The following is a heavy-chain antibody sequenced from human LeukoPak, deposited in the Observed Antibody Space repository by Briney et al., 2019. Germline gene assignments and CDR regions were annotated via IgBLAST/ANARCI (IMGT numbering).Heavy chain of an antibody. D-gene: IGHD1-14*01. Sequence: PGGSLRLSCAVSGFTFSTYWMSWVRQAPGKGLGWVGNIKEDGSEKYYVDSMKGRFTISRDNAKNSLYLQMNSLRGEDPAVYYCARDSFETDIAYWGQGTLVTVSS. CDR1: GFTFSTYW. V-gene: IGHV3-7*01. CDR3: ARDSFETDIAY. J-gene: IGHJ4*02. CDR2: IKEDGSEK.